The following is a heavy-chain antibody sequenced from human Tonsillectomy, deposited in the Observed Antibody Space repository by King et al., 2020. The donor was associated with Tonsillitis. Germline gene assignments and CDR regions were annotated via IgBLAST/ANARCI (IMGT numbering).Heavy chain of an antibody. CDR1: GFTFSSYA. J-gene: IGHJ3*02. Sequence: VKLVESGGGLVQPGGSLRLSCAASGFTFSSYAMSWVRQAPGKGLEWVSAISGSGGSTYYADSVKGRFTISRDNSKNTLYLQMNSLRAEDTAVYYCAKEGITMILVESDAFDIWGQGTMVTVSS. D-gene: IGHD3-22*01. CDR2: ISGSGGST. V-gene: IGHV3-23*04. CDR3: AKEGITMILVESDAFDI.